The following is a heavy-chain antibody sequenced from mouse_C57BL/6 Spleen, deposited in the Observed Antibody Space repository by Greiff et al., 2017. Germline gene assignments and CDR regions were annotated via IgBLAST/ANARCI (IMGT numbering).Heavy chain of an antibody. Sequence: EVQVVESGGGLVKPGGSLKLSCAASGFTFSSYAMSWVRQTPEKRLEWVATISDGGSYTYYPDNVKGRFTISRDNAKTNLYLQMSHLKSEDTALYYCARDKESNYEGAWFAYWGQGTLVSVSA. J-gene: IGHJ3*01. V-gene: IGHV5-4*01. D-gene: IGHD2-5*01. CDR1: GFTFSSYA. CDR2: ISDGGSYT. CDR3: ARDKESNYEGAWFAY.